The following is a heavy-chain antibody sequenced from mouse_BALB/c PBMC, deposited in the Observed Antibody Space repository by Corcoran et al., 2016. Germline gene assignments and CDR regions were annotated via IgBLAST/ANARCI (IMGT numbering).Heavy chain of an antibody. D-gene: IGHD6-1*01. Sequence: QIQLVQSGPELKKPGETVKISCKASGYTFTNYGMNWVKQAPGTGLKWMGWINTYTGEPTYADDFKGRFAFSLETSASTAYLQINNLKNEDTATYFCARAPLHYYAMDYWGQGTSVTVSS. J-gene: IGHJ4*01. CDR1: GYTFTNYG. CDR2: INTYTGEP. V-gene: IGHV9-3-1*01. CDR3: ARAPLHYYAMDY.